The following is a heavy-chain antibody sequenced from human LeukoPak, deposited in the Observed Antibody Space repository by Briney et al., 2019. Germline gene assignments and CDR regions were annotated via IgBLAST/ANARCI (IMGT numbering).Heavy chain of an antibody. CDR1: GFTVSSNY. D-gene: IGHD1-26*01. J-gene: IGHJ4*02. Sequence: GGSLRLSCAASGFTVSSNYMSWVRQAPGKGLEWVSGISGSGGSTYYADSVKGRFTISRDNSKNTLYLQMNSLRAEDTAVYYCARGERIVGATWDYWGQGTLVTVSS. V-gene: IGHV3-23*01. CDR2: ISGSGGST. CDR3: ARGERIVGATWDY.